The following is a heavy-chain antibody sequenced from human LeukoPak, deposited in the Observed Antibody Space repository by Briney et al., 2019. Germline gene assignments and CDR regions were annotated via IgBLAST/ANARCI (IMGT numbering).Heavy chain of an antibody. CDR3: TRDRTTITLFEL. V-gene: IGHV3-74*01. J-gene: IGHJ4*02. Sequence: QPGGSLRLSSAASGFSISSYWVHWVRQVPGKGLVWVSRISPDGSTTGYADSVKGRFTASRDNARNTLYLQINSLRAEDSAVYYCTRDRTTITLFELWGQGTLVTVSS. CDR1: GFSISSYW. D-gene: IGHD4-11*01. CDR2: ISPDGSTT.